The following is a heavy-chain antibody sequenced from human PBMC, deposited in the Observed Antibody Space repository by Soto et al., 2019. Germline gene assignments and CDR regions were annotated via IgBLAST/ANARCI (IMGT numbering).Heavy chain of an antibody. CDR2: INHSGST. Sequence: PSETLSLTCAVYGGSFSGYYWSWIRQPPGKGLEWIGEINHSGSTNYNPSLKSRVTISVDTSKNHFSLKLSSVSAADTAVYYCARDSTYRGAFDIWGQGTMVTVSS. CDR1: GGSFSGYY. D-gene: IGHD3-16*02. V-gene: IGHV4-34*01. CDR3: ARDSTYRGAFDI. J-gene: IGHJ3*02.